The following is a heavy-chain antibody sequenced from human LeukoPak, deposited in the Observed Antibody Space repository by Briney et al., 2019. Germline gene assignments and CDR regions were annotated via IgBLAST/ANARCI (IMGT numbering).Heavy chain of an antibody. CDR1: EYIFSTYY. CDR2: MNPSGGST. J-gene: IGHJ3*02. D-gene: IGHD6-19*01. CDR3: AVATESGWLPFGSFDI. Sequence: ASVKVSCKASEYIFSTYYMYWVRQAPGQGLEWMGIMNPSGGSTHSAQKFQGRVTMTRDMSTSTVFLELSSLRSEDTAVYYCAVATESGWLPFGSFDIWGQGTMVTVSS. V-gene: IGHV1-46*01.